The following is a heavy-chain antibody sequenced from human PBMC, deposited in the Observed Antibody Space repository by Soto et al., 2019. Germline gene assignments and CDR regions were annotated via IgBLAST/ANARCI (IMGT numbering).Heavy chain of an antibody. D-gene: IGHD2-21*02. CDR2: INWNSYIV. CDR1: GFIFADYA. V-gene: IGHV3-9*01. CDR3: VKYIGEVTTTSCDC. Sequence: EVQLVESGGGLLKPGRSVRLSCVASGFIFADYAMHGVRQGPGKGLEWVSGINWNSYIVGYAASVKGRLTISTDDAKKSLYLHMGRLRSEDSAVYYCVKYIGEVTTTSCDCWGQGTLVAVSS. J-gene: IGHJ4*02.